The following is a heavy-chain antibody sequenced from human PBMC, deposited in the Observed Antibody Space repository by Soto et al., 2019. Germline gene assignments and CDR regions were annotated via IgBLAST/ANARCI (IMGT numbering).Heavy chain of an antibody. CDR2: IYPGDSDT. CDR1: GYRFSTYW. V-gene: IGHV5-51*01. CDR3: ARLGGIVDTGTWIQ. Sequence: RESLKISCKASGYRFSTYWIGWVLQRPGKGPEWMAIIYPGDSDTRENPSFQGQVTISADKSSNTVHLQWRSLKASDTAIYYCARLGGIVDTGTWIQWGQGTPVTV. D-gene: IGHD1-26*01. J-gene: IGHJ4*02.